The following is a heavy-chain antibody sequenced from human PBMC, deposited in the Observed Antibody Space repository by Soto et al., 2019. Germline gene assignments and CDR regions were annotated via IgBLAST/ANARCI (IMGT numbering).Heavy chain of an antibody. J-gene: IGHJ2*01. D-gene: IGHD1-20*01. CDR1: GGSVSSGSYY. CDR2: IYYSGST. V-gene: IGHV4-61*01. CDR3: ARQYNGNGLYCDL. Sequence: QVQLQESGPGLVKPSETLSLTCTVSGGSVSSGSYYWSWIRQPPGKGLEWIGYIYYSGSTNYNPSLKSRVTISVDTSKNQFSLKLSSVTAADTAVYYCARQYNGNGLYCDLWGRGTLVTVSS.